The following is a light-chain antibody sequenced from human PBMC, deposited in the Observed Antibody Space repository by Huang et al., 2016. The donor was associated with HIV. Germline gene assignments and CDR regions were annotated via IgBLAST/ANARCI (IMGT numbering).Light chain of an antibody. Sequence: AIQLTQSPSSLSASVGDRVTIPCRASQDITNDLGWYQQKPGKAPKLLISAASTLRSGVPSRFSGSGSGTDFTLTISSLQPEDFATYFCLQDFTYPRTFGQGTRVEI. J-gene: IGKJ1*01. CDR3: LQDFTYPRT. CDR2: AAS. V-gene: IGKV1-6*02. CDR1: QDITND.